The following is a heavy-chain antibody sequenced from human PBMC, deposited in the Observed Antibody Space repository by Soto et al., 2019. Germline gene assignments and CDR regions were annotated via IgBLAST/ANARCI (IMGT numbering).Heavy chain of an antibody. CDR3: ARGRRFEMAAPSRFDY. Sequence: GASVKVSCKASGGTFSSYTISWVRQAPGQGLEWMGRIIPILGIANYAQKFQGRVTITADKSTGTAYMELSSLRSEDTAVYYCARGRRFEMAAPSRFDYWGQGTLVTVSS. V-gene: IGHV1-69*02. J-gene: IGHJ4*02. D-gene: IGHD6-19*01. CDR1: GGTFSSYT. CDR2: IIPILGIA.